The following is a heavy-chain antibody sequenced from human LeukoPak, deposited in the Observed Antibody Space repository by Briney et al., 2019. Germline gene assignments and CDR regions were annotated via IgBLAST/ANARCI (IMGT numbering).Heavy chain of an antibody. CDR1: GFTFNTYA. CDR2: ITGSGATT. J-gene: IGHJ4*02. Sequence: QSGGSLRLSCAASGFTFNTYAMSWVRQAPGKGLEWVSAITGSGATTYYAVSVKGRFTISRANFNNTLFLQMNTLRAEDTAVYYCAKGQRYFDLWGQGTLVTVSS. CDR3: AKGQRYFDL. D-gene: IGHD1-14*01. V-gene: IGHV3-23*01.